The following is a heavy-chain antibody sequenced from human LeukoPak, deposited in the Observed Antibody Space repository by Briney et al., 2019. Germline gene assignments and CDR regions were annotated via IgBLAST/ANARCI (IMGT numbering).Heavy chain of an antibody. CDR3: ARSILSHDYGDFFDY. CDR1: GFTFSSYW. CDR2: IAKDGSGQ. V-gene: IGHV3-7*01. D-gene: IGHD4-17*01. J-gene: IGHJ4*02. Sequence: GGSLRLSCAASGFTFSSYWMGWVRQAPWKGLEWVANIAKDGSGQNYADSVKGRFTISRDNSKNTLYLQMNSLRAEDTAVYYCARSILSHDYGDFFDYWGQGTLVTVSS.